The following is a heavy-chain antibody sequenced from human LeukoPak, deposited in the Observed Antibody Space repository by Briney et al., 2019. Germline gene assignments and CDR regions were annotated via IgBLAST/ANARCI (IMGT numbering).Heavy chain of an antibody. D-gene: IGHD6-25*01. V-gene: IGHV4-34*01. CDR3: ATVIVANSHYYFDY. Sequence: SETLSLTCAVYGGSFSGYYWSWIRQPPGKGLEWIGEINHSGSTNYNPSLKSRVTISVDTSKNQFSLKLSSVTAADTAVYYCATVIVANSHYYFDYWGQGTLVTVSS. J-gene: IGHJ4*02. CDR2: INHSGST. CDR1: GGSFSGYY.